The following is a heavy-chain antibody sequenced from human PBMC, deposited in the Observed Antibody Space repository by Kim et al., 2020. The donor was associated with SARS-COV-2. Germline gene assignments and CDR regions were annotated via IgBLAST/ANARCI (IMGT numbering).Heavy chain of an antibody. J-gene: IGHJ4*02. D-gene: IGHD2-2*01. Sequence: SLKSRVTISVDTSKNQFSLKLSSVTAADTAVYYCARGCSSTSCFDYFGYWGQGTLVTVSS. V-gene: IGHV4-34*01. CDR3: ARGCSSTSCFDYFGY.